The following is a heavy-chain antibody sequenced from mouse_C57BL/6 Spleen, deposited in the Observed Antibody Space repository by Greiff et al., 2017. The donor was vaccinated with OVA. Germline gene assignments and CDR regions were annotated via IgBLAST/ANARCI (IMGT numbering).Heavy chain of an antibody. CDR3: ARSDYYGSTPLDAMDY. J-gene: IGHJ4*01. CDR1: GYTFTDYN. Sequence: VQLQQSGPELVKPGASVKMSCKASGYTFTDYNMHWVKQSHGKSLEWIGYINPNNGGTSYNQKFKGKATLTVNKSSSTAYMELRSLTSEDSAVYYCARSDYYGSTPLDAMDYWGQGTSVTVSS. D-gene: IGHD1-1*01. V-gene: IGHV1-22*01. CDR2: INPNNGGT.